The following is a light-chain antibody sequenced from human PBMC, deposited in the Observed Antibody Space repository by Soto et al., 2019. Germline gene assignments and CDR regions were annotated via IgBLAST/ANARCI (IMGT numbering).Light chain of an antibody. Sequence: SVLTQPRSVSGSPGQSVTISCTGTSSDVGGYNYVSWYQQHPGKAPKLMIYEVSKRPSGVPDRFSGSKSGNTASLTVSGLQAEDEADYYCSSYAGSNNYVFGTGTKVTV. CDR1: SSDVGGYNY. CDR3: SSYAGSNNYV. V-gene: IGLV2-8*01. CDR2: EVS. J-gene: IGLJ1*01.